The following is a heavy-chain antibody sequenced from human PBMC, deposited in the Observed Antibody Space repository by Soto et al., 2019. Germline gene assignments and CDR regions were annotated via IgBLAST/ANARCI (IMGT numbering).Heavy chain of an antibody. D-gene: IGHD3-10*01. Sequence: KPSETLSLTCTVSGGSISSGGYYWSWIRQHPGKGLEWIGYIYYSGSTYYNPSLKSRVTISVDTSKNQFSLKLSSVTAADTAVYYCARDVYMVRGTIYYYYGMDVWGQGTTVTVSS. J-gene: IGHJ6*02. CDR1: GGSISSGGYY. CDR3: ARDVYMVRGTIYYYYGMDV. V-gene: IGHV4-31*03. CDR2: IYYSGST.